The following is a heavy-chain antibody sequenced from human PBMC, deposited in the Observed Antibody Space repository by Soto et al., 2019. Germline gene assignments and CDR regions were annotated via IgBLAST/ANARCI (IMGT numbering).Heavy chain of an antibody. CDR1: GFTFSSYS. J-gene: IGHJ4*02. Sequence: EVQLVESGGGLVKPGGSLRLSCAASGFTFSSYSMNWVRQAPGKGLEWVSSISSSSSYIYYADSVKGRFTISRDNAKNSLYLQMNSLRAEDTAVYYCARSDDYGGNSINWGQGTLVTVSS. V-gene: IGHV3-21*01. D-gene: IGHD4-17*01. CDR2: ISSSSSYI. CDR3: ARSDDYGGNSIN.